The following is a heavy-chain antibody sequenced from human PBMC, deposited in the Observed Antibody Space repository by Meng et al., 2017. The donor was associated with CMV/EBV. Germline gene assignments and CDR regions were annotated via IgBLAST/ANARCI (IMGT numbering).Heavy chain of an antibody. Sequence: SETLSLTCTVSGGSISSSSYYWGWIRQPPGKGLEWIGSIYYSGSTYYNPSLKSRVTISVDTSQNQFSLKLSPVTAADTAVYYCARLPPPLGYCSSTSCYNPQDAFDIWGQGTMVTVSS. D-gene: IGHD2-2*02. CDR3: ARLPPPLGYCSSTSCYNPQDAFDI. V-gene: IGHV4-39*07. J-gene: IGHJ3*02. CDR2: IYYSGST. CDR1: GGSISSSSYY.